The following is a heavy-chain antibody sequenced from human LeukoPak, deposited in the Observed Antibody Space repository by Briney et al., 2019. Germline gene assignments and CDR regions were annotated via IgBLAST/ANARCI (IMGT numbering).Heavy chain of an antibody. Sequence: GGSLRLSCAASTFGFNIYAMSWVRQAPGKGLEWVSVISGSGGSTDYADSVKGRFTISRDNSNNTLYLQMNSLRAEDTAIYYCAKGGYRGYCTTRRCQNWFDPWGQGTLVIVSS. V-gene: IGHV3-23*01. CDR1: TFGFNIYA. CDR3: AKGGYRGYCTTRRCQNWFDP. J-gene: IGHJ5*02. CDR2: ISGSGGST. D-gene: IGHD2-8*01.